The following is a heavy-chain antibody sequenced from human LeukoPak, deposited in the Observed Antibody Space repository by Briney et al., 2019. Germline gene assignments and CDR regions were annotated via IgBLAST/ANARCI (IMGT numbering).Heavy chain of an antibody. Sequence: SETLSLTCTVSGGSISSSSYDWGWIRQPPGKGLEWIGSIYYSGSTYYNPSLKSRVTISVDTSKNQFSLKLSSVTAADTAVYYCARHLIVYSSSSEGYFEYWGQAPLVTVSS. CDR3: ARHLIVYSSSSEGYFEY. CDR1: GGSISSSSYD. D-gene: IGHD6-6*01. V-gene: IGHV4-39*01. CDR2: IYYSGST. J-gene: IGHJ4*02.